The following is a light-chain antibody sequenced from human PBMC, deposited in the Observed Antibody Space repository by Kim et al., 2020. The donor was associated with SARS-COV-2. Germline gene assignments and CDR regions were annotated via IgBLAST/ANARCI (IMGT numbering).Light chain of an antibody. V-gene: IGLV10-54*04. J-gene: IGLJ3*02. Sequence: QAGPTQPPSVSKGLGQTATLTCTGNNNNVGNQGAAWLQQHQGHPPKLLSYRNNNRPSGISERFSASRSGDTASLTITGLQPEDETDYYCSAWDSSLNVWVFGGGTQLTVL. CDR1: NNNVGNQG. CDR3: SAWDSSLNVWV. CDR2: RNN.